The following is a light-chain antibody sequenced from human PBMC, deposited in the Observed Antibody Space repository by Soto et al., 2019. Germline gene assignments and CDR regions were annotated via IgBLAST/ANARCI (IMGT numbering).Light chain of an antibody. Sequence: DIHITHSSSTPSASLVERVTITFRASQSISSWLAWYQQKPGKAPKLLIYDASSLESGVPSRFSGSGSGTEFTLTVSGLQPDDFATYYCQQYNSYSTFGQGTKVDIK. J-gene: IGKJ1*01. V-gene: IGKV1-5*01. CDR1: QSISSW. CDR2: DAS. CDR3: QQYNSYST.